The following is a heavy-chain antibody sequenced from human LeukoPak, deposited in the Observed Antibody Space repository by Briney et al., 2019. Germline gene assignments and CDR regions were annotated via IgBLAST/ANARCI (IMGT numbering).Heavy chain of an antibody. V-gene: IGHV3-23*01. CDR3: AKNWGYCSGDSCYFDY. J-gene: IGHJ4*02. CDR1: VFIFRHYV. CDR2: ISGSGGRT. D-gene: IGHD2-15*01. Sequence: PGGSLRLPHAASVFIFRHYVMIWVRQAPGKGLEWVSTISGSGGRTFYADAVKGRFTISRDNSKNTLYVQMNSLRAEDTAVYYCAKNWGYCSGDSCYFDYWGQGTLVTVSS.